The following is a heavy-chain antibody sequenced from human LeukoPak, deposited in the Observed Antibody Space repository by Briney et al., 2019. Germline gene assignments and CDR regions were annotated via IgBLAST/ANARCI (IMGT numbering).Heavy chain of an antibody. CDR2: INHDGSEN. J-gene: IGHJ4*02. D-gene: IGHD6-13*01. CDR1: RLTFSDYY. V-gene: IGHV3-7*01. Sequence: GGSLRLSCAASRLTFSDYYMSWIRQAPAKGEEWVASINHDGSENYYVDSVKGRFTISRDNAKNSVYLQMNSLRVGDTAVYYCARDRDSSGSWEVNFDYWGQGTLVTVSS. CDR3: ARDRDSSGSWEVNFDY.